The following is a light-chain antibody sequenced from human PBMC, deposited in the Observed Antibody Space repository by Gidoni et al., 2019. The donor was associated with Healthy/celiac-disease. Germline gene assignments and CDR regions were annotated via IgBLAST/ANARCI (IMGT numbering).Light chain of an antibody. CDR1: TSISSW. CDR2: KAS. CDR3: QQYNRYPWT. J-gene: IGKJ1*01. V-gene: IGKV1-5*03. Sequence: DIQMTQSPSTLSASVGDRVTITCRASTSISSWLAWYQQKPGKAHKLLIYKASSLESGVPSRFSGSGYGTEFTLTISSLQPDDFAPYYCQQYNRYPWTVXQXTKVEIK.